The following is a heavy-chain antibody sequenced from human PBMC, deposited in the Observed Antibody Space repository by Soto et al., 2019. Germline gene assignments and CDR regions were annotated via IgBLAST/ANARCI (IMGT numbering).Heavy chain of an antibody. D-gene: IGHD5-12*01. V-gene: IGHV4-39*01. CDR2: RFYGEAI. CDR3: VRHLWLAPFY. J-gene: IGHJ4*02. Sequence: QLQLQESGPGLVKPSASLSLTCAVSGGSISGYYWTWIRQPPGKGLEWVGSRFYGEAIDSNAFLNRRLTIFADAAKAQYSLKMGCVTAAGRAGYYCVRHLWLAPFYWGEGTLVTATS. CDR1: GGSISGYY.